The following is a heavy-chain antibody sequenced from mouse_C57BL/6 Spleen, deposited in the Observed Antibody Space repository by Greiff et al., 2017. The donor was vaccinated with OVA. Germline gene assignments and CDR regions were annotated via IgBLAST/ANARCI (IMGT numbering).Heavy chain of an antibody. CDR2: IYPGDGDT. CDR1: GYAFSSSW. D-gene: IGHD1-2*01. Sequence: VQLQQSGPELVKPGASVKISCKASGYAFSSSWMNWVKQRPGKGLEWIGRIYPGDGDTNYNGKFKGKATLTADKSSSTAYMQLSSLTSEDSAVYFCARVEGIKNYFDYWGQGTTLTVSS. V-gene: IGHV1-82*01. J-gene: IGHJ2*01. CDR3: ARVEGIKNYFDY.